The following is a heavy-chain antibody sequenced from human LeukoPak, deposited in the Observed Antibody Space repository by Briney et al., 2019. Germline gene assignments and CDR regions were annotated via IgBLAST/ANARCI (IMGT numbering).Heavy chain of an antibody. CDR2: IYRSGST. CDR1: GGSISSGGYS. Sequence: PSETLSLTCAVSGGSISSGGYSWSWIRQPPGKGLEWIGYIYRSGSTYYNPSLKSRVTISVDRSKNQFSLKLSSVTAADTAVYYCARGPYSGYDSYYYGMDVWGQGTTVTVSS. D-gene: IGHD5-12*01. V-gene: IGHV4-30-2*01. J-gene: IGHJ6*02. CDR3: ARGPYSGYDSYYYGMDV.